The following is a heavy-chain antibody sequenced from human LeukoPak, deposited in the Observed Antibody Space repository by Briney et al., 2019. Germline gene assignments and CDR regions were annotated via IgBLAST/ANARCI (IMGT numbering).Heavy chain of an antibody. D-gene: IGHD3-10*01. CDR2: INEDGSVQ. V-gene: IGHV3-7*01. CDR1: GFTFSTYW. CDR3: VRDYYRSGTH. J-gene: IGHJ4*02. Sequence: PGGSLRLSCAASGFTFSTYWMSWLRQAPGKGLEWVACINEDGSVQYSVDSVKGRFTFSRDNAKNSLYLQMNSLRADDTAVYYCVRDYYRSGTHWGEGTLVSVSS.